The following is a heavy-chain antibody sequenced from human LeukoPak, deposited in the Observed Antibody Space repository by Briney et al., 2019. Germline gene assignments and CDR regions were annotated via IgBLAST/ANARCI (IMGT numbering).Heavy chain of an antibody. D-gene: IGHD3-10*01. Sequence: GGSLRLSCAASGFTFSDYYMSWIRQAPGKGLEWVSYISSSGSTIYYADSVKGRFTISRDNAKNSLYLQMNSLRAEDTALYHCARASSRGRGWFGESYDAFDIWGQGTMVTVSS. CDR3: ARASSRGRGWFGESYDAFDI. V-gene: IGHV3-11*01. CDR2: ISSSGSTI. J-gene: IGHJ3*02. CDR1: GFTFSDYY.